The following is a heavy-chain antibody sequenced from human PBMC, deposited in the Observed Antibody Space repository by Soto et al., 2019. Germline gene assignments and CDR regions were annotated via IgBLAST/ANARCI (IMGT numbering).Heavy chain of an antibody. J-gene: IGHJ5*02. CDR3: ASRGFRDDEGRPNKGWFDP. CDR1: GFTFSSYS. Sequence: GGSLRLSCAASGFTFSSYSMNWVRQAPGKGLEWVSSISSSSSYIYYADSVKGRFTISRDNAKNSLYLQMNSLRAEDTAVYYCASRGFRDDEGRPNKGWFDPWGQGTLVTVSS. V-gene: IGHV3-21*01. D-gene: IGHD3-10*01. CDR2: ISSSSSYI.